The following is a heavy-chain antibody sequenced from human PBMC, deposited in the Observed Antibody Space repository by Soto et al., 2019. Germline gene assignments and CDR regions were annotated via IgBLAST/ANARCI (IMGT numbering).Heavy chain of an antibody. CDR2: IDPSDSYT. J-gene: IGHJ6*02. D-gene: IGHD3-10*01. CDR3: ASHYYYGSGSSSYYYGMDV. Sequence: SLKISCKGSGYSFTSYWISWVRQMPGKGLEWMGRIDPSDSYTNYSPSFQGHVTISADKSISTAYLQWSSLKASDTAMYYCASHYYYGSGSSSYYYGMDVWGQGTTVTVSS. CDR1: GYSFTSYW. V-gene: IGHV5-10-1*01.